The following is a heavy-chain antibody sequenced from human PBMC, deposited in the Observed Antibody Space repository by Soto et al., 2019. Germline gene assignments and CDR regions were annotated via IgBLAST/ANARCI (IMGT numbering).Heavy chain of an antibody. V-gene: IGHV1-3*01. D-gene: IGHD3-3*02. CDR3: AKSPLVLGNNWFDP. CDR1: GYTFTSYA. Sequence: ASVKVSCKASGYTFTSYAMHWVRQAPGQRLEWMGWINAGNGNTKYSQKFQGRVTITRDTSASTAYMELSSLRSEDTAVYYCAKSPLVLGNNWFDPWGQGTLVTVSS. CDR2: INAGNGNT. J-gene: IGHJ5*02.